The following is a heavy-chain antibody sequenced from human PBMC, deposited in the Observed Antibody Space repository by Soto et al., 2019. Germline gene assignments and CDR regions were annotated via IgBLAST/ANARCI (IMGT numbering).Heavy chain of an antibody. CDR1: VDSIITNSAT. V-gene: IGHV6-1*01. CDR2: TYYRSKWYN. CDR3: VRLIGNSWLDS. J-gene: IGHJ5*01. Sequence: SQTLSLTCDISVDSIITNSATRNWIRQSPSERIELLGRTYYRSKWYNDYAVSVKSRLTIIPDTSNNQLCLQLNSVTPVDTDVYYCVRLIGNSWLDSWGQGTLVTVSS. D-gene: IGHD2-8*01.